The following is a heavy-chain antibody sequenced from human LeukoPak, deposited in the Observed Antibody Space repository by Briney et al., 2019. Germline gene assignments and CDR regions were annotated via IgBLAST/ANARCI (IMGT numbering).Heavy chain of an antibody. V-gene: IGHV4-4*07. CDR3: ARGRYCSADICSGGDAFDI. Sequence: SETLSLTCTVSGGSINNYYWSWIRQPAGKGLEWIGRIYTRGSTNYNPSLKSRVTMSVDTSKHQFSLKLSSVTAADTAGYYCARGRYCSADICSGGDAFDIWGQGTMVSVSS. CDR2: IYTRGST. D-gene: IGHD2-15*01. CDR1: GGSINNYY. J-gene: IGHJ3*02.